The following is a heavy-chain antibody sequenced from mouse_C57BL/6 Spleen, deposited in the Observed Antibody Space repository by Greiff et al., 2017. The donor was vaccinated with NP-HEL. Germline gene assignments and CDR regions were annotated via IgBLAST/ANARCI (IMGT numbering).Heavy chain of an antibody. D-gene: IGHD2-10*02. CDR3: ARGYGHPGFAY. CDR2: IDPSDSET. J-gene: IGHJ3*01. Sequence: QVQLQQPGAELVRPGSSVKLSCKASGYTFTRYWMHWVKQRPIQGLEWIGNIDPSDSETHYNQKFKDKATLTVDKSSSPAYMQLSSLPSEDSAVYYGARGYGHPGFAYWGQGTLVTVSA. V-gene: IGHV1-52*01. CDR1: GYTFTRYW.